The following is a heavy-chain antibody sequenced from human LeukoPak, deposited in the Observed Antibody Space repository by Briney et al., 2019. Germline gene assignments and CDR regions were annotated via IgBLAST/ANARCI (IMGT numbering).Heavy chain of an antibody. CDR1: GGTFSSYA. Sequence: ASVKVSCKASGGTFSSYAISWVRQAPGQGLEWMGGIIPIFGTANYGQKFQGRVTITADESTSTAYMELSSLRSEDTAVYYCAAISGSAFSWFDPWGQGTLVTVSS. V-gene: IGHV1-69*13. J-gene: IGHJ5*02. CDR2: IIPIFGTA. D-gene: IGHD3-22*01. CDR3: AAISGSAFSWFDP.